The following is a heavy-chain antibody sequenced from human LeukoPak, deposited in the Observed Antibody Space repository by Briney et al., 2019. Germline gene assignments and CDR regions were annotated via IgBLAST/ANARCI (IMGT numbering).Heavy chain of an antibody. J-gene: IGHJ4*02. CDR1: GYTFTSYG. V-gene: IGHV1-2*02. D-gene: IGHD6-13*01. CDR2: IDPNSGGT. CDR3: ARERIAAAGAPEY. Sequence: ASVKVSCKASGYTFTSYGISWVRQAPGQGLEWMGWIDPNSGGTNYAQKFQGRVTMTRDTSISTAYMELSRLRSDDTAVYYCARERIAAAGAPEYWGQGTLVTVSS.